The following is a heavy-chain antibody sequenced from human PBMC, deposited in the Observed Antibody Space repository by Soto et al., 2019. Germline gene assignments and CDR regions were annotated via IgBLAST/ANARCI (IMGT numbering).Heavy chain of an antibody. CDR1: GGTFSSHT. CDR3: ASPDFGDYWYFDL. Sequence: QDQLVQSGAEVKKPGSSVKVSCKASGGTFSSHTFSWVRQAPGQGLEWMGRIIPALGTATYAQKFQGRVTITADESATTVYMELNSLRSEDTAVYYCASPDFGDYWYFDLWGRDTLVTVSS. D-gene: IGHD4-17*01. CDR2: IIPALGTA. J-gene: IGHJ2*01. V-gene: IGHV1-69*08.